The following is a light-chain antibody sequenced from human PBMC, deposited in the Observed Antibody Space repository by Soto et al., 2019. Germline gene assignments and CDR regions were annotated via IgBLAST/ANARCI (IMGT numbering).Light chain of an antibody. J-gene: IGKJ1*01. V-gene: IGKV3-20*01. CDR1: QSVSSSY. CDR3: QQFDGSLWT. CDR2: ATS. Sequence: EIVLTQSPGTLSLSPGEGATLSCRASQSVSSSYLAWYQQKPGQAPRLLISATSSRATGISDRFTGSGSGTDFTLTISRLEPEDFAVYYCQQFDGSLWTFGQGTKVEIK.